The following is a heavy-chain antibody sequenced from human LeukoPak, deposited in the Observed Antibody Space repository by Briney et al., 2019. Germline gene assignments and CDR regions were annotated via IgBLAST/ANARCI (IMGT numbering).Heavy chain of an antibody. CDR2: ISGSGGST. V-gene: IGHV3-23*01. D-gene: IGHD3-9*01. CDR3: AKDREIRYFDWLRHVYYFDY. J-gene: IGHJ4*02. Sequence: PGRSLRLSCAASGFTFSSYAMHWVRQAPGKGLEWVSAISGSGGSTYYADSVKGRFTISRDNSKNTLYLQMNSLRAEDTAVYYCAKDREIRYFDWLRHVYYFDYWGQGTLVTVSS. CDR1: GFTFSSYA.